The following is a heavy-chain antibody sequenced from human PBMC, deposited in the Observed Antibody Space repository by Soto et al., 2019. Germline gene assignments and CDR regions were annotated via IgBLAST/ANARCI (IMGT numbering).Heavy chain of an antibody. CDR2: IIPILGIA. D-gene: IGHD3-3*01. V-gene: IGHV1-69*02. Sequence: SVKVSCKASGGTFSSYTISWVRQAPGQGLEWMGRIIPILGIANYAQKFQGRVTITADKSTSTAYMELSSLRSEDTAVYYCARGVVITIFGVVTVNSAFDIWSQGTMVTVSS. CDR1: GGTFSSYT. J-gene: IGHJ3*02. CDR3: ARGVVITIFGVVTVNSAFDI.